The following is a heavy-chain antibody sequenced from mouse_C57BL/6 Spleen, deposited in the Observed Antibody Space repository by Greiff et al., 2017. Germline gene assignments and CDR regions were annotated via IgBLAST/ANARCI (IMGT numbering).Heavy chain of an antibody. CDR3: ARYGSSSWYFDV. J-gene: IGHJ1*03. V-gene: IGHV3-5*01. D-gene: IGHD1-1*01. CDR1: GISITTGNYR. CDR2: IYYSGTI. Sequence: EVKVEESGPGLVKPSQTVFLTCTVTGISITTGNYRWSWIRQFPGNKLEWIGYIYYSGTITYNPSLTSRTTITRDTPKNQFFLEMNSLTAEDTATYYCARYGSSSWYFDVWGTGTTVTVSS.